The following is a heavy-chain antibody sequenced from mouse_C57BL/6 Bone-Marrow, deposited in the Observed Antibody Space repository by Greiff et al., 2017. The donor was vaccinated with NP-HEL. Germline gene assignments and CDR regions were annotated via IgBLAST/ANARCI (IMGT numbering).Heavy chain of an antibody. CDR3: SEDAAVYYCACRDPCGYDAFYYAMDY. J-gene: IGHJ4*01. Sequence: QVQLQQSGPELARPWASVKISCQAFYTFSRRVHFAIRDTNYWMQLVKQRPGQGLEWIGAFYPGNGGTSSIQKFKGKATLTVDLYYLTTYMQLSSLTSEDAAVYYCACRDPCGYDAFYYAMDYWGQGTSVTVSS. CDR2: GQGLEWIG. D-gene: IGHD2-2*01. CDR1: YTFSRRVH. V-gene: IGHV1-87*01.